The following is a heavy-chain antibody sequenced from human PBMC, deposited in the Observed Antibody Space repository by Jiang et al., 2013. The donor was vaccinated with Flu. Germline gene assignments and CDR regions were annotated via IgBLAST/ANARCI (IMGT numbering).Heavy chain of an antibody. D-gene: IGHD3-10*01. CDR2: IYWNDDK. CDR3: AHSHSVYYYGSGSIDY. V-gene: IGHV2-5*01. Sequence: KPTQTLTLTCTFSGFSLSTSGVGVGWIRQPPGKALEWLALIYWNDDKRYSPSLKSRLTITKDTSKNQVVLTMTNMDPVDTATYYCAHSHSVYYYGSGSIDYWGQGTLVTVSS. CDR1: GFSLSTSGVG. J-gene: IGHJ4*02.